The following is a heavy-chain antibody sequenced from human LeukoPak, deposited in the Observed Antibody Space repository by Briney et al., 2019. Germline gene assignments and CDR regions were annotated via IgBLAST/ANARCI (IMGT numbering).Heavy chain of an antibody. CDR1: GASIDSYY. D-gene: IGHD3-10*01. V-gene: IGHV4-59*08. Sequence: SETLSLTCTISGASIDSYYWSWIRQPPGKGLEWIGYIYYSGTTNYNPSLKRRVTISVDTSKNQFSLKLSSVTAADTAVYFCARQLYVSGSYYAPMDVWGKGTTVTISS. J-gene: IGHJ6*03. CDR2: IYYSGTT. CDR3: ARQLYVSGSYYAPMDV.